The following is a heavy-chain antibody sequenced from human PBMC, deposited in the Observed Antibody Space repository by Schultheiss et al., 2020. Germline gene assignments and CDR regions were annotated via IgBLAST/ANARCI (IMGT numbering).Heavy chain of an antibody. CDR2: IIPIFGTA. CDR1: GGTFSSYA. Sequence: SVKVSCKASGGTFSSYAISWVRQAPGQGLEWMGGIIPIFGTANYAQKFQGRVTITADESTSTVYMELSSLRSDDTAVYYCARDPSGYDFWSGYYSLPGYWGQGTLVTVSS. D-gene: IGHD3-3*01. CDR3: ARDPSGYDFWSGYYSLPGY. J-gene: IGHJ4*02. V-gene: IGHV1-69*13.